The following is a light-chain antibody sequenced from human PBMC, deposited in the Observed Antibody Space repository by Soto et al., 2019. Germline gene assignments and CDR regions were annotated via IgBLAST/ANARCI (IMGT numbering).Light chain of an antibody. Sequence: EITLTQSPATLSLSPGERASLSCRASQSVTTYLAWYQQKPGQPPRLLIYDASTRATGIPARFSGSGSGTDFTLTISSLEPEDFGVYYCQQRSNWPPIINLGPGTKVDIK. CDR2: DAS. CDR3: QQRSNWPPIIN. V-gene: IGKV3-11*01. J-gene: IGKJ3*01. CDR1: QSVTTY.